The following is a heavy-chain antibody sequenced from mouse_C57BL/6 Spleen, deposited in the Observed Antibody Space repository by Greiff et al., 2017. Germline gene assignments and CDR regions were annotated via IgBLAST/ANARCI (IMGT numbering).Heavy chain of an antibody. D-gene: IGHD1-1*01. V-gene: IGHV1-22*01. Sequence: VQLQQSGAELVKPGASVKMSCKASGYTFTDYNMHWVKQSHGKSLEWIGYINPNNGGTSYNQKFKGKATLTVNKSSSTAYMELRSLTSEDSAVYYCARELFGDITTAGWFAYWGQGTLGTVSA. CDR2: INPNNGGT. J-gene: IGHJ3*01. CDR3: ARELFGDITTAGWFAY. CDR1: GYTFTDYN.